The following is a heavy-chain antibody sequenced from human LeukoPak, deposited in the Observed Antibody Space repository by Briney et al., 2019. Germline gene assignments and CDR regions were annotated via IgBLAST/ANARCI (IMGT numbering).Heavy chain of an antibody. CDR3: ARYVKKRSGSYWSGFDY. J-gene: IGHJ4*02. D-gene: IGHD1-26*01. Sequence: GASVKVSCKASGYTFTSYGISWVRQAPGQGLEWMGWISAYNGNTNYAQKLQGRVTMTTDTSTSTAYMELRSLRSDDTAVYYCARYVKKRSGSYWSGFDYWGQGTLVTVSS. CDR1: GYTFTSYG. CDR2: ISAYNGNT. V-gene: IGHV1-18*01.